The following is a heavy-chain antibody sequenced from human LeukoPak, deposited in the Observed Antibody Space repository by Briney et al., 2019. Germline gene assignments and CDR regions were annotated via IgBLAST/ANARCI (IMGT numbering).Heavy chain of an antibody. Sequence: GGSLRLSCAASGFTFSSYWMSWVRQAPGKGLEWVANIKQDGSEKYYVDSVKGRFTISRDNAKNSLYLQMNSLRAEDTAVYYCTGGLIRDAYDIWGQGTMVTVSS. CDR2: IKQDGSEK. CDR3: TGGLIRDAYDI. V-gene: IGHV3-7*05. J-gene: IGHJ3*02. D-gene: IGHD6-19*01. CDR1: GFTFSSYW.